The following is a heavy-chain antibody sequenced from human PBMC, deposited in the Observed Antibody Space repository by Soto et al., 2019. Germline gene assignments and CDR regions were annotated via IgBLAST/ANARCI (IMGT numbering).Heavy chain of an antibody. D-gene: IGHD2-15*01. Sequence: SETLSLTCAVYGGSFSGYYWSWIRQPPGKGLEWIGEINHSGSTNYNPSLKSRVTISVETSKNQFSLKLSSVTAADTAVYYCARGSKGWPPRDYYYYYMDVWGKGTTVTVSS. CDR3: ARGSKGWPPRDYYYYYMDV. V-gene: IGHV4-34*01. J-gene: IGHJ6*03. CDR1: GGSFSGYY. CDR2: INHSGST.